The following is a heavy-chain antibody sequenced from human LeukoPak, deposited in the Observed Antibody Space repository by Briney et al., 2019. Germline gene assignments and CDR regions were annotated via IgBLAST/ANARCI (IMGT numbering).Heavy chain of an antibody. J-gene: IGHJ2*01. Sequence: PGGSLRLSCAASGFNFSSYAMSWVRQAPGKGLEWVANINQDESVRYYVDAVKGRLTISRDNVKKSLFLLMNSLRVGDTGVYYCVSGGSLFDLWGRGTLVTVSS. CDR1: GFNFSSYA. D-gene: IGHD6-25*01. CDR3: VSGGSLFDL. CDR2: INQDESVR. V-gene: IGHV3-7*01.